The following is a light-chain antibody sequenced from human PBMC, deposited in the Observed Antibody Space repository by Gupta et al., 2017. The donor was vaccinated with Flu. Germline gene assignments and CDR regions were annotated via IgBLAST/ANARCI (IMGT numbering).Light chain of an antibody. CDR1: QIFTRGS. V-gene: IGKV3-20*01. J-gene: IGKJ1*01. CDR3: QLYGPTLT. Sequence: EIVLTQSPGTLSLSPGERATLSCRASQIFTRGSLAWYQQKPGQAPGLLIAGVSTRAPGVPDRFSGSGSGTYITLTISRLEAEVVAMYYCQLYGPTLTFGQGTKVEIK. CDR2: GVS.